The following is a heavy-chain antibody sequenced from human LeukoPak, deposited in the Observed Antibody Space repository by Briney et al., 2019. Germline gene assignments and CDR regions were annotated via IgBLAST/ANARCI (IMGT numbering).Heavy chain of an antibody. Sequence: SETLSLTCAVYGGSFSGYYWSWIRQPPGKGLKWIGEINHSGSTNYNPSLKSRVTISVDTSKNQFSLNLSSVTAADTAVYYCARGTGNYWRYYMDVWGKGTTVTISS. J-gene: IGHJ6*03. D-gene: IGHD1-1*01. V-gene: IGHV4-34*01. CDR1: GGSFSGYY. CDR2: INHSGST. CDR3: ARGTGNYWRYYMDV.